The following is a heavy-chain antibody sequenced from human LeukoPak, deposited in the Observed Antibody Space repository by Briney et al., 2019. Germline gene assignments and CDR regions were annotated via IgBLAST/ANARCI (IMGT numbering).Heavy chain of an antibody. Sequence: PSETLSLTCTVSGGSISSSSYYWGWIRPPPGKGLEWIGSIYYSGSTYYNPSLKSRVTISVDTSKNQFSLKLSSVTAADTAVYYCARHDYGDYAPFDYWGQGTLVTVSS. J-gene: IGHJ4*02. V-gene: IGHV4-39*01. CDR1: GGSISSSSYY. CDR2: IYYSGST. D-gene: IGHD4-17*01. CDR3: ARHDYGDYAPFDY.